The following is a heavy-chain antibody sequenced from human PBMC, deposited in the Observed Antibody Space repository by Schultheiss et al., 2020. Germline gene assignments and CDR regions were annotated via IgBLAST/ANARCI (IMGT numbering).Heavy chain of an antibody. CDR2: ISSNGGST. Sequence: GGSLRLSCAASGFTFSSYAMHWVRQAPGKGLEYVSAISSNGGSTYYANSVKGRFTISRDNSKNTLYLQMGSLRAEDMAVYYCAKPISHYYGSGSSFDYWGQGTLVTVSS. CDR3: AKPISHYYGSGSSFDY. J-gene: IGHJ4*02. D-gene: IGHD3-10*01. V-gene: IGHV3-64*01. CDR1: GFTFSSYA.